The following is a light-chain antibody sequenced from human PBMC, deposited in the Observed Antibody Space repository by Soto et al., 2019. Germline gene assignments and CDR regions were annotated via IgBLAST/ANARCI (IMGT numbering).Light chain of an antibody. J-gene: IGKJ1*01. Sequence: MTQSPATLSASPGERATLPCRASQSIDNNLAWYQQKPGQAPRLLIYGASIRATGIPARFSGGGSGTESTLPISGLQSEDFGVYCCQQYKDWRTFGQGTNVDIK. CDR3: QQYKDWRT. V-gene: IGKV3-15*01. CDR2: GAS. CDR1: QSIDNN.